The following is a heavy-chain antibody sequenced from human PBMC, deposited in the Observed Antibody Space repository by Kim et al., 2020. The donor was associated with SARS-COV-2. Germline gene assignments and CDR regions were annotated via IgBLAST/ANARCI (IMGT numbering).Heavy chain of an antibody. CDR2: INHSGST. J-gene: IGHJ1*01. Sequence: SETLSLTCAVYGGSFSGYYWSWIRQPPGKGLEWIGEINHSGSTNYNPSLKSRVTISVDTSKNQFSLKLSSVTAADTAVYYCARGDGQGFLEWSNANWGQG. D-gene: IGHD3-3*01. V-gene: IGHV4-34*01. CDR3: ARGDGQGFLEWSNAN. CDR1: GGSFSGYY.